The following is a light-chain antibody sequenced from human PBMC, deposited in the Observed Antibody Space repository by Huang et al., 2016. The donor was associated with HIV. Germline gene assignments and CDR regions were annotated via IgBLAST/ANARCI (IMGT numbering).Light chain of an antibody. CDR2: WAS. V-gene: IGKV4-1*01. CDR3: QQYYTTPGT. Sequence: DIVLTQSPDSLAVSLGERATINCSSSRSILYNSNNKNYLVWHQQKPGQSTKLLIYWASTLESGVPDRFSGSGSETDFTLTISSLQAEDVAVYLCQQYYTTPGTFGPGTTVHIK. J-gene: IGKJ3*01. CDR1: RSILYNSNNKNY.